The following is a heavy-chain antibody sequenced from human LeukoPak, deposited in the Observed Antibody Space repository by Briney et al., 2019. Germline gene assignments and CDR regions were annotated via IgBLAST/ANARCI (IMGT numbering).Heavy chain of an antibody. Sequence: SETLSLTCTVSGGSISSYYWSWIRQPPGKGLEWIGYIYYSGSTNYNPSLKSRVTISVDTSKNQFSLKLSSVTAADTAVYYCARDYSAYDSFDYWGQGTLVTVSS. J-gene: IGHJ4*02. CDR2: IYYSGST. CDR1: GGSISSYY. CDR3: ARDYSAYDSFDY. V-gene: IGHV4-59*12. D-gene: IGHD5-12*01.